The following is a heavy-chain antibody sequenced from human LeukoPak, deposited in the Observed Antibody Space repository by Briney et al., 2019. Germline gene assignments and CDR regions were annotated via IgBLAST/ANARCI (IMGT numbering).Heavy chain of an antibody. J-gene: IGHJ4*02. CDR3: ARGWELLRAFDY. CDR1: GGSISSGSYY. V-gene: IGHV4-61*02. D-gene: IGHD1-26*01. CDR2: IYTSGST. Sequence: SEPLSLTCTVSGGSISSGSYYWSWIRQPAGKGLELIGRIYTSGSTNYSPSLKSRVPISVDTSKNQFSLKLSSVTAADTALYYCARGWELLRAFDYWGQGTPVTVSS.